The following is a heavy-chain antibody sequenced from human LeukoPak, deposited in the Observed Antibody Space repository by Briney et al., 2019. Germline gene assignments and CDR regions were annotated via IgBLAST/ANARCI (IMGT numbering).Heavy chain of an antibody. Sequence: GGSLRLSCAASGFTFSSYAMSWVRQAPGKGLEWVSAISGSGGSTYYADSVKGRFTISRDNSKNTLYLQMNSLRAEDTAVYYCARDHLREGATGASEIWVQGTMVTVSS. D-gene: IGHD1-26*01. CDR2: ISGSGGST. V-gene: IGHV3-23*01. J-gene: IGHJ3*02. CDR3: ARDHLREGATGASEI. CDR1: GFTFSSYA.